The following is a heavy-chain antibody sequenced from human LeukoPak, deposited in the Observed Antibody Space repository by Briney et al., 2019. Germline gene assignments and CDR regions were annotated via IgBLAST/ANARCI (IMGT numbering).Heavy chain of an antibody. CDR1: GYTFTGYY. CDR2: INPNSGGT. Sequence: ASVKVSCKASGYTFTGYYMHWVRQAPGQGLEWMGWINPNSGGTNYAQKFQGRVTMTRDTSISTAYMELSRLRSDDTAVYYCARGDYVTYWYFDLWGRGTLVTVSS. V-gene: IGHV1-2*02. J-gene: IGHJ2*01. CDR3: ARGDYVTYWYFDL. D-gene: IGHD4-17*01.